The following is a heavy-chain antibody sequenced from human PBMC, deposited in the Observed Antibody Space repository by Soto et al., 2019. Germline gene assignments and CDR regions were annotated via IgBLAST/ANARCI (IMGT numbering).Heavy chain of an antibody. J-gene: IGHJ6*04. D-gene: IGHD3-10*01. CDR1: GGTFNRET. Sequence: QAQLVQSGAEVKKPGSSVKVSCKASGGTFNRETFSWVRQAPGQRLQWMGRIIPVLDLADYAQKFEGRVTITADTSTTTVYLDLSGLGSDDTAVYYCARGGKLGGDLDVWGKGTPVIVSS. V-gene: IGHV1-69*02. CDR3: ARGGKLGGDLDV. CDR2: IIPVLDLA.